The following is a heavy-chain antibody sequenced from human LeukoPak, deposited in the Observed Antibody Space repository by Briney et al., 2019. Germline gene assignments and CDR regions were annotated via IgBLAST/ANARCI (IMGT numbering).Heavy chain of an antibody. CDR1: GFTFDDYA. CDR3: AKDYDRTGYYFDY. CDR2: ISGDGDNI. D-gene: IGHD3-22*01. J-gene: IGHJ4*02. V-gene: IGHV3-43*02. Sequence: GGSLRLSCAASGFTFDDYAMHWVRQAPGKGLAWVSLISGDGDNIYYEDSVKGRFTISRDNSENSLYLQMNSLGTEDTAIYYCAKDYDRTGYYFDYWGQGTLVTVSS.